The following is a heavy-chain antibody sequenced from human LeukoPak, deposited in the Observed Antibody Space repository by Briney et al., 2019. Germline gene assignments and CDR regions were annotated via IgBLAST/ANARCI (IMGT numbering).Heavy chain of an antibody. CDR3: ARDVLWFGELRSEYYYYGMDV. CDR2: IYTSGST. J-gene: IGHJ6*02. CDR1: GGSISSYY. V-gene: IGHV4-4*07. D-gene: IGHD3-10*01. Sequence: SSETLSLTCTVSGGSISSYYWSWIRQPAGKGLEWIGRIYTSGSTNYNPSLKSRVTMSVDTSKNQFSLKLSSVTAADTAVYYCARDVLWFGELRSEYYYYGMDVWGQGTTVTVSS.